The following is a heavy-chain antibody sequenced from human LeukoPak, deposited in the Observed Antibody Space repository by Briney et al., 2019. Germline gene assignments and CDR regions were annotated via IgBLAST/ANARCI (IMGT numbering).Heavy chain of an antibody. D-gene: IGHD5-18*01. V-gene: IGHV3-9*01. CDR3: ARDAGEAMVTNIDY. CDR2: ISWNSGNI. Sequence: GGSLRLSCAASGFTFDDYAMHWVRHSPGKGLEWLSGISWNSGNIGYADSVKSRFTISRDNAKNFLYLQMNSLRAEDTALYYCARDAGEAMVTNIDYWGQGTLVTVSS. J-gene: IGHJ4*02. CDR1: GFTFDDYA.